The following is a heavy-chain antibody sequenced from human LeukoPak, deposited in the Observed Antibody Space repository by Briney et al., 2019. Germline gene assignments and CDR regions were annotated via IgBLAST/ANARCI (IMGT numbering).Heavy chain of an antibody. CDR2: INHSGST. V-gene: IGHV4-34*01. CDR1: GGSFSGYY. Sequence: SETLSLTCAVYGGSFSGYYWSWIRQPPGKGLEWIGEINHSGSTNYNPSLKSRVTISVDTSKNQFSLKLSSVTAADTAVYYCARVLSSSWYNYYYYYKDVWGKGTTVTVSS. J-gene: IGHJ6*03. D-gene: IGHD6-13*01. CDR3: ARVLSSSWYNYYYYYKDV.